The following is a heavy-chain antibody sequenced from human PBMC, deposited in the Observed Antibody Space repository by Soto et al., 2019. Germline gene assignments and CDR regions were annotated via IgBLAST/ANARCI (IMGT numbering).Heavy chain of an antibody. V-gene: IGHV1-18*01. Sequence: QVQLVQSGGEVKKPGASVRVSCKASGYAFTDHGMSWVRQAPGQGLEWMGWISTHNGDTNYAQNLHGRVTMTTDTFTSTAYMELRSLRSDDTAVYYCARGLSLSDYYVDYWGQGTLVTVSS. CDR2: ISTHNGDT. J-gene: IGHJ4*02. CDR1: GYAFTDHG. CDR3: ARGLSLSDYYVDY. D-gene: IGHD3-22*01.